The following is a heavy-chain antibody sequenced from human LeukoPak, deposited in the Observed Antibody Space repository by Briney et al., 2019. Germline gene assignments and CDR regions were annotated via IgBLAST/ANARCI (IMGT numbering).Heavy chain of an antibody. CDR1: GFTFSSHW. D-gene: IGHD3-10*01. Sequence: PGGSLRLSCAASGFTFSSHWMNWVRQAPGKGLEWVANIKQDGSEKYYVDSVKGRFTISRDNAKNSLYLQMNSLRAEDTAVYYCAREPHYYGSGRPFDYWGQGTLVTVSS. J-gene: IGHJ4*02. CDR3: AREPHYYGSGRPFDY. CDR2: IKQDGSEK. V-gene: IGHV3-7*03.